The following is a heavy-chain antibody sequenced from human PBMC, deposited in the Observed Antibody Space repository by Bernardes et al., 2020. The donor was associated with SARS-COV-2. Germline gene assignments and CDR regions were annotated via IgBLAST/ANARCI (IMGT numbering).Heavy chain of an antibody. CDR2: IFYSGIT. D-gene: IGHD3-10*01. CDR1: GGSISSGGYY. CDR3: ARDGVYSAVFRAVTSGANAFHA. V-gene: IGHV4-31*03. Sequence: SETLSLTCTVSGGSISSGGYYWGWILQHPGKGLEWIGYIFYSGITYYNPSLKSRVTISADTSKNQFSLKLWSLTAADTAVYYCARDGVYSAVFRAVTSGANAFHASGQGTMVTVSS. J-gene: IGHJ3*01.